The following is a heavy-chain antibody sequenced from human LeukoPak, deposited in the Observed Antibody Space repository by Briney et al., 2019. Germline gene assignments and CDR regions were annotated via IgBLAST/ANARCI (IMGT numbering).Heavy chain of an antibody. D-gene: IGHD6-19*01. CDR3: ARAGIAVARYAPYYFDY. CDR1: GGTFSSYA. CDR2: IIPILGIA. J-gene: IGHJ4*02. Sequence: ASVKVSCKASGGTFSSYAISWVRQAPGQGLEWMGRIIPILGIANYAQKFQGRVTITADKSTSTAYMELSSLRSEDTAVYYCARAGIAVARYAPYYFDYWGQGTLVTVSS. V-gene: IGHV1-69*04.